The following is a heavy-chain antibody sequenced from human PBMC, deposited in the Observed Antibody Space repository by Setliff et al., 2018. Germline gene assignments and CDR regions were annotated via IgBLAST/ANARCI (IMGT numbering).Heavy chain of an antibody. D-gene: IGHD3-3*01. V-gene: IGHV4-39*01. Sequence: PSETLSLTCTIFGGSISTVTYYWAWIRQPPGKGLEWIGNVHYSGDTYYKSSLQSRVSISADTSKSQFYLRLSSVTAADTGVYYCARMTGFLYMDVWGKGTPVTVSS. CDR1: GGSISTVTYY. J-gene: IGHJ6*03. CDR2: VHYSGDT. CDR3: ARMTGFLYMDV.